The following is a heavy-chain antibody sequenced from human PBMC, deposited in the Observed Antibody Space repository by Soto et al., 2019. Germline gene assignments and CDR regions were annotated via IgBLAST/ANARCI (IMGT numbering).Heavy chain of an antibody. Sequence: QVQLQQWGAGLLKPSETLSLTCAVYGGSFSGYYWTWIRQPPGTGLEWIGEIHHSGSTNYTPSLKSRVTVSVAPSKNQFSLKLTSVPGANTAVYYCARDKIPGLFDYWGPGTLVTGPS. CDR1: GGSFSGYY. D-gene: IGHD2-21*01. V-gene: IGHV4-34*01. CDR3: ARDKIPGLFDY. J-gene: IGHJ4*02. CDR2: IHHSGST.